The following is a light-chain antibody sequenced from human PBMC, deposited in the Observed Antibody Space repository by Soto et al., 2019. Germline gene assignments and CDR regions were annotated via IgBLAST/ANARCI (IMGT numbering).Light chain of an antibody. V-gene: IGKV3D-7*01. CDR1: QSVSSSY. Sequence: PGDRVTLSCRASQSVSSSYLTWYQQKPGQAPRLLIYGASTRATSIPARFSGSGSGTDFTLTISSLQPEDFAVYYCQQDYNSLTFGGGTKVEIK. CDR3: QQDYNSLT. CDR2: GAS. J-gene: IGKJ4*01.